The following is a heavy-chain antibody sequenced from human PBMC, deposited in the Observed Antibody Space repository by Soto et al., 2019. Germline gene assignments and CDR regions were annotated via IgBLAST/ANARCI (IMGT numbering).Heavy chain of an antibody. D-gene: IGHD4-4*01. CDR1: GFTFSSYA. V-gene: IGHV3-23*01. CDR3: AKRTPGSNPFDY. Sequence: EVQLLESGGGLVQPGGSLRLSCAASGFTFSSYAMIWVRQAPGKGLEWVSAISSSGDRTYYADSVKGRFTISRDNSKNTLYLQMNSLRAEDTALYYCAKRTPGSNPFDYWGQGTLVTVSS. CDR2: ISSSGDRT. J-gene: IGHJ4*02.